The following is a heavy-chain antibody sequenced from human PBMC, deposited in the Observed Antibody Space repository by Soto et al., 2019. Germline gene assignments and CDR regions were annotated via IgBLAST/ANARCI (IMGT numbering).Heavy chain of an antibody. Sequence: SETLSLTCAVYGGSFSGYYWSWIRQPPGKGLEWIGEINHSGSTNYNPSLKSRVTISVDTSKNQFSLKLSSVTAADTAVYYCARGGCTNGVCSYYFDYWGQGTLVTVSS. D-gene: IGHD2-8*01. CDR1: GGSFSGYY. CDR2: INHSGST. V-gene: IGHV4-34*01. CDR3: ARGGCTNGVCSYYFDY. J-gene: IGHJ4*02.